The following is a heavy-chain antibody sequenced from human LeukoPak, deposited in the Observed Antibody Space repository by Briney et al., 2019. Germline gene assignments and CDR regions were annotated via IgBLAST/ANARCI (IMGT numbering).Heavy chain of an antibody. CDR2: ISWNSGSI. CDR1: GFTFDDYA. Sequence: PGRSLRLSCAASGFTFDDYAMHWVRQAPGKGLEWVSGISWNSGSIGYADSVKGRITITRDNAKNSLYLQMNSLRAEDTALYYCAKGTRWGDLSTPLKYWGQRTLVTVSS. V-gene: IGHV3-9*01. J-gene: IGHJ4*02. D-gene: IGHD3-16*02. CDR3: AKGTRWGDLSTPLKY.